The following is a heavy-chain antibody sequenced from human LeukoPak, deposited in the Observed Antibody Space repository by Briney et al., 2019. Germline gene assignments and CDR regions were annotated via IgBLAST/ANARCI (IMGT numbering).Heavy chain of an antibody. J-gene: IGHJ4*02. Sequence: GASVKVSCKASGYTFTGYDINWVRQATGQGLEWMGWMNPNSGNTGYAQKFQGRVTMTRNTSISTAYMELSSLRSEDTAVYYCARGRRSRENRYYFDYWGQGTLVTVSS. D-gene: IGHD1-26*01. CDR2: MNPNSGNT. V-gene: IGHV1-8*01. CDR1: GYTFTGYD. CDR3: ARGRRSRENRYYFDY.